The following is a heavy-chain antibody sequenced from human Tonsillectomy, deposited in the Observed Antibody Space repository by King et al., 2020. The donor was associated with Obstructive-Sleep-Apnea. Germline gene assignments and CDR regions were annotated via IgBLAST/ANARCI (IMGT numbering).Heavy chain of an antibody. Sequence: VQLVESGGGVVQPGRSLRLSRAASGFTFSSYGMHWVRQAPGKGLEWVAVIWYDGSNKYYADSVKGRFTISRDNSKNTLYLQMNSLRAEDKAVYYCAKENSGYDGMDVWGQGTTVTVSS. D-gene: IGHD1-26*01. CDR3: AKENSGYDGMDV. V-gene: IGHV3-33*06. J-gene: IGHJ6*02. CDR1: GFTFSSYG. CDR2: IWYDGSNK.